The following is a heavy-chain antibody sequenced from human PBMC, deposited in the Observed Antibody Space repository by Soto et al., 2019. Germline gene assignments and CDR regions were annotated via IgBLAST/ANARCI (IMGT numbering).Heavy chain of an antibody. V-gene: IGHV1-24*01. CDR2: FDPEDGET. D-gene: IGHD3-22*01. J-gene: IGHJ4*02. Sequence: ASVKVSCKVSGYTLTELSMHWVRQAPGKGLEWMGGFDPEDGETIYAQKFQGRVTMTEDTSTDTAYMELSSLRSEDTAVYYCATESPYYYDSSGTPEYFSYWGQGTLVTVSS. CDR1: GYTLTELS. CDR3: ATESPYYYDSSGTPEYFSY.